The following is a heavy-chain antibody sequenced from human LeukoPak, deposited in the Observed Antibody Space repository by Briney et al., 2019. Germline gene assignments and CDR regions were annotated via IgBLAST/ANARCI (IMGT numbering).Heavy chain of an antibody. CDR1: GFTFNAYS. CDR2: ISRTSESI. CDR3: ARGATDTTRWFDP. V-gene: IGHV3-21*01. D-gene: IGHD1-7*01. Sequence: GGSLRLSCAASGFTFNAYSMSWVRQAPGKGLEWVSIISRTSESIFYADSVKGRFTISRDNAKNSLYLQMNGLRAEDTAAYYCARGATDTTRWFDPWGQGTLVTVSS. J-gene: IGHJ5*02.